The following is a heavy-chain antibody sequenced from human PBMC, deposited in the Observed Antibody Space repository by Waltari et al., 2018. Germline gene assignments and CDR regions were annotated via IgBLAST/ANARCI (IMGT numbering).Heavy chain of an antibody. CDR2: INEDGRTT. J-gene: IGHJ4*02. CDR1: GFTFSSNW. CDR3: IRDLAGARGH. Sequence: EVQLVESGGGLVQPGCSLRPSCAASGFTFSSNWMHWFRQVPGKGLLWVSRINEDGRTTTYADSVKGRFTISRDNAKNTLYLQMNSLRAEDTAVYYGIRDLAGARGHWGQGTLVTVSS. D-gene: IGHD7-27*01. V-gene: IGHV3-74*03.